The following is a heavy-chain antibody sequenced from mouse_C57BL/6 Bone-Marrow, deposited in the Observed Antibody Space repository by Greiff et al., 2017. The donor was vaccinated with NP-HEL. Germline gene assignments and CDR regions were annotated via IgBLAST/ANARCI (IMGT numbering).Heavy chain of an antibody. V-gene: IGHV1-72*01. Sequence: QVQLQQPGADLVQPGASVKLSCKASGYTFTSYWMHWVQQRPGRGLEWIGRIDPNSGGTKFNEKFKTKATLTVDKPSSTAYMQLSSLTSEDSAVYYCARYYYGSRGWYFDVWGTGTTVTVSS. CDR1: GYTFTSYW. CDR2: IDPNSGGT. J-gene: IGHJ1*03. D-gene: IGHD1-1*01. CDR3: ARYYYGSRGWYFDV.